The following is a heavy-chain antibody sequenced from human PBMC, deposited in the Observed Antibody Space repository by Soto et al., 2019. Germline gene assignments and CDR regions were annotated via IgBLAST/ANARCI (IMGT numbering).Heavy chain of an antibody. D-gene: IGHD1-26*01. J-gene: IGHJ4*02. Sequence: QVQLVQSGAEVKKPGASVKVSCKASGYTFTVYYMHWVRQAPGQGLEWMGWINPDSGGTNYAQKLQCWVTMTRDTATSPAYMELSRLRSDDTAVYYCASGDLLAWAYWGQGTLVTVSS. CDR2: INPDSGGT. CDR3: ASGDLLAWAY. V-gene: IGHV1-2*04. CDR1: GYTFTVYY.